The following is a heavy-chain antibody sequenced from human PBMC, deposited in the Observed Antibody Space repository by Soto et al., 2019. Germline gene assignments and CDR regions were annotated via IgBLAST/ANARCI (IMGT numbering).Heavy chain of an antibody. V-gene: IGHV1-3*01. CDR2: INAGNGNT. J-gene: IGHJ1*01. CDR1: GYTFTSYA. CDR3: ARASEYCTNGVCYTTEYFQH. D-gene: IGHD2-8*01. Sequence: GASVKVSCKASGYTFTSYAMHWVRQAPGQRLEWMGWINAGNGNTKYSQKFQGRVTITRDTSASTAYMELSSLRSEDTAVYYCARASEYCTNGVCYTTEYFQHWGQGTLVTVSS.